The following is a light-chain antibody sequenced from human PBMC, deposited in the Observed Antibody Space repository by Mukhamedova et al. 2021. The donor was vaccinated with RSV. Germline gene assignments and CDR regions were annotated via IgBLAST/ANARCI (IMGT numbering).Light chain of an antibody. CDR2: KVS. CDR3: QQYSVYPWA. J-gene: IGKJ1*01. Sequence: WYQRRVHGEGPKLLISKVSDLESGVPSRLSGRVSETEFTLTISSLQPDYTANYYCQQYSVYPWAFGQGTKVELK. V-gene: IGKV1-5*03.